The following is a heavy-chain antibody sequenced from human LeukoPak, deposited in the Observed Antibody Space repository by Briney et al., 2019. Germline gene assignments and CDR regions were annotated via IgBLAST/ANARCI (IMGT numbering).Heavy chain of an antibody. D-gene: IGHD3-10*01. CDR1: GFTFSSYE. J-gene: IGHJ4*02. Sequence: GGSLRLSCAASGFTFSSYEMNWVRRAPGKGLEWVSYISSGGSTVYYADSVKGRFTVSRDNAKNSLYLQMSSLRAEDTAVYYCARGGSFVEYWGQGTLVSVSS. CDR2: ISSGGSTV. CDR3: ARGGSFVEY. V-gene: IGHV3-48*03.